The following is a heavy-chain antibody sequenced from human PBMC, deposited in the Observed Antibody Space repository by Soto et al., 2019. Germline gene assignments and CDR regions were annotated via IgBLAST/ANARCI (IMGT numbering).Heavy chain of an antibody. CDR3: ARDGDYALHYYHYGMDV. CDR2: IDPSGSYT. J-gene: IGHJ6*02. CDR1: GYSFTSYW. V-gene: IGHV5-10-1*01. D-gene: IGHD4-17*01. Sequence: ESLKISCKGSGYSFTSYWISWVRQMPGKGLEWMGRIDPSGSYTNYSPSFQGHVTISADKSISTAYLQWSSLKASDTAMYYCARDGDYALHYYHYGMDVWGQGTTVTVSS.